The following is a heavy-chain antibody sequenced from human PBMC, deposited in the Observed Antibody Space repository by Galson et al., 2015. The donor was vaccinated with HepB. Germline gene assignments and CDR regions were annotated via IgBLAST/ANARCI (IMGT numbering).Heavy chain of an antibody. CDR1: GYSFINYR. Sequence: QSGAEVKKPGESLKISCKGSGYSFINYRIGWVRQMPGKGLEWMGIICPGDSDIRYSPSFQGQVTISADKSISTAYLQWSSLKASDTAMYWCARARSFDIWGQGTMVTVSS. J-gene: IGHJ3*02. V-gene: IGHV5-51*01. CDR2: ICPGDSDI. CDR3: ARARSFDI.